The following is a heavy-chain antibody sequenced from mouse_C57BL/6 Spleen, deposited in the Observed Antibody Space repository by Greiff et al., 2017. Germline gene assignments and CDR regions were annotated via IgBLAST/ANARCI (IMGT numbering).Heavy chain of an antibody. V-gene: IGHV1-80*01. CDR1: GYAFSSYW. Sequence: QVQLKQSGAELVKPGASVKISCKASGYAFSSYWLHWVKQRPGKGLEWIGQIYPGDGDTKYNGKFNGKATLTADQSSSTAYMQLSSLTSEDSAVYFCAREGWDVGGYWGQGTTLTVSS. CDR3: AREGWDVGGY. J-gene: IGHJ2*01. D-gene: IGHD4-1*01. CDR2: IYPGDGDT.